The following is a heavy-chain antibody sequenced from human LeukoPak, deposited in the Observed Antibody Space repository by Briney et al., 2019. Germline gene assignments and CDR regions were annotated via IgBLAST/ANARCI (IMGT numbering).Heavy chain of an antibody. J-gene: IGHJ4*02. CDR1: GFTFSSYS. D-gene: IGHD5-18*01. CDR3: ARDLAYSRLDY. Sequence: GGSLRLSCAASGFTFSSYSLNWVRQAPGKGLEWVASINPDGNKKYSADSVKGRFTISRDNAENSLYLQMNSLRVEDTAFYYCARDLAYSRLDYWGQGMLVTVSS. CDR2: INPDGNKK. V-gene: IGHV3-7*01.